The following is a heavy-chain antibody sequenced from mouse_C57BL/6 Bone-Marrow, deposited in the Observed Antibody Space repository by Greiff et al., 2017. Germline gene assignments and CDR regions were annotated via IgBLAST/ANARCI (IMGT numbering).Heavy chain of an antibody. V-gene: IGHV3-6*01. Sequence: EVQLQESGPGLVKPSQSLSLTCSVTGYSITSGYYWNWIRQFPGNKLEWMGYISYDGSNNYNPSLKNRIPITRDTSKNQFFLKLNSVTTEDTATYYCAREEGTRFAYWGQGTLVTVSA. CDR1: GYSITSGYY. J-gene: IGHJ3*01. D-gene: IGHD2-13*01. CDR2: ISYDGSN. CDR3: AREEGTRFAY.